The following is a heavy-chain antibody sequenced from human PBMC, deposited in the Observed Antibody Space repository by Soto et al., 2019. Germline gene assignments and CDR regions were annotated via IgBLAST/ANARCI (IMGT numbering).Heavy chain of an antibody. CDR1: GFTFSFYP. CDR2: ISGSRDYM. CDR3: ARDLNTIFGSDAYYFDY. Sequence: PGGSLRLPCAASGFTFSFYPLHWVRRAPGKGLECVSSISGSRDYMRYADSVKRRFTISRGNAKTSLYLQMNSLTAEDTAVYYCARDLNTIFGSDAYYFDYWGQGTLVTVSS. V-gene: IGHV3-21*06. J-gene: IGHJ4*02. D-gene: IGHD3-3*01.